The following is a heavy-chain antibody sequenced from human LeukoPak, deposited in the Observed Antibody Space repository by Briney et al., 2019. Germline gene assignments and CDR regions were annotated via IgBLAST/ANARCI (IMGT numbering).Heavy chain of an antibody. Sequence: ASVKVSCKASGYTFTSYGISWVRLAPGQGLEWMGWISAYNGNTNYAQKLQGRVTMTTDTSTSTAYMELRSLRSDDTAVYYCARDRGYYYDSSGYYESLPSDYWGQGTLVTVSS. CDR2: ISAYNGNT. CDR3: ARDRGYYYDSSGYYESLPSDY. D-gene: IGHD3-22*01. CDR1: GYTFTSYG. J-gene: IGHJ4*02. V-gene: IGHV1-18*01.